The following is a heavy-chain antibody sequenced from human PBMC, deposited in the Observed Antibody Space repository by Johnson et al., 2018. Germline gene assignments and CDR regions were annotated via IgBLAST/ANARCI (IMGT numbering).Heavy chain of an antibody. Sequence: VQLVQSGGGLVQPGGSLRLSCAASGFTFSTYWMHWVRQAPGKGLVWVSRINGDGSTTNYADSVKGRFTISRDNAKNTLYLQLNSLRAEDTAVYYCGRADSNSGSGRVDVWGQGTTVTVSS. CDR2: INGDGSTT. CDR1: GFTFSTYW. CDR3: GRADSNSGSGRVDV. J-gene: IGHJ6*02. V-gene: IGHV3-74*02. D-gene: IGHD3-10*01.